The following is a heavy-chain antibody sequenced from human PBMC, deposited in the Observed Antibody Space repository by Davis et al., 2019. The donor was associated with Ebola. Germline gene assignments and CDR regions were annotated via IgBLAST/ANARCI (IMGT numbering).Heavy chain of an antibody. D-gene: IGHD3-22*01. CDR2: IIPIFGTA. CDR1: GGTFSSYA. J-gene: IGHJ4*02. CDR3: AAWNYYDSSGYSLRFDY. V-gene: IGHV1-69*06. Sequence: SVKVSCKASGGTFSSYAISWVRQAPGQGLEWMGGIIPIFGTANYAQKFQGRVTITADKSTSTAYMELSSLRSEDTAVYYCAAWNYYDSSGYSLRFDYWGQGTLVTVSS.